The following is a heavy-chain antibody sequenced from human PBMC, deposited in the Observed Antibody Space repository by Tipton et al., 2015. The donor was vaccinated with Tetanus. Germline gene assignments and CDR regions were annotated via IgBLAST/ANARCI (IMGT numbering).Heavy chain of an antibody. CDR2: ISAYNGNT. Sequence: QLVQSGAEVKKPGASVKVSCKASGYTFTSYGISRVRQAPGQGLEWMGWISAYNGNTNYAQKLQGRVTMTPDTSTSTAYMELRSLRSDDTAVYYCARDAHPLITMIVVVMANWGQGTLVTVSS. J-gene: IGHJ4*02. D-gene: IGHD3-22*01. V-gene: IGHV1-18*01. CDR1: GYTFTSYG. CDR3: ARDAHPLITMIVVVMAN.